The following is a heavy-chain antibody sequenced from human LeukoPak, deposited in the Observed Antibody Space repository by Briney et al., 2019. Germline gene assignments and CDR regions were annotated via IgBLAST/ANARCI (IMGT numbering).Heavy chain of an antibody. D-gene: IGHD2-21*02. V-gene: IGHV4-39*07. CDR1: GDSISTYY. CDR3: ARDSYAVVVTAVGYFQH. CDR2: IYYSGST. J-gene: IGHJ1*01. Sequence: PSETLSLTCTVSGDSISTYYWGWIRQPPGKGLEWIGSIYYSGSTYYNPSLKSRVTISVDTSKNQFSLKLSSVTAADTAVYYCARDSYAVVVTAVGYFQHWGQGTLVTVSS.